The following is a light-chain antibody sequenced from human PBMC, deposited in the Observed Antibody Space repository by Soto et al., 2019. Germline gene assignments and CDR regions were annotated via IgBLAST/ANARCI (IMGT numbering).Light chain of an antibody. CDR1: QSIRSN. Sequence: IVMTQSPATRSVPAGERATLSCRASQSIRSNLAWYQQKPGQAPRLLIYDASTRATGIPARFSVIRSGTDFTLTISRLEPEDFAVDDCQPHGSSPITFGQGTRLE. V-gene: IGKV3-15*01. CDR2: DAS. J-gene: IGKJ5*01. CDR3: QPHGSSPIT.